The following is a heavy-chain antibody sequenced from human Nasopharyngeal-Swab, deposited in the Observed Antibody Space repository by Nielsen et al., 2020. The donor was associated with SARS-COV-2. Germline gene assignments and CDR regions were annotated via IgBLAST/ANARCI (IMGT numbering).Heavy chain of an antibody. J-gene: IGHJ4*02. CDR2: IGAYNGNT. V-gene: IGHV1-18*01. CDR1: GYIFTSYD. D-gene: IGHD3-3*01. CDR3: ARHGVAEDY. Sequence: ASVKVSCKASGYIFTSYDISWVRQARGQGLEWMGWIGAYNGNTNYAQKFQDRVTMTTDTSTSTVYMELRSLRSDDPAVYYCARHGVAEDYWGQGTLVTVSS.